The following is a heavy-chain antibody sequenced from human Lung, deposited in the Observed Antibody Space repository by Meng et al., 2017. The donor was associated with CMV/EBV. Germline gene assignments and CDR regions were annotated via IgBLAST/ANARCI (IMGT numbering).Heavy chain of an antibody. CDR2: INHSGST. D-gene: IGHD3-3*01. CDR3: ARGRGFWSGSRYYYSGMDV. J-gene: IGHJ6*02. V-gene: IGHV4-34*01. CDR1: GGSFSGYY. Sequence: LXCAVYGGSFSGYYWSWIRQPPGKGLEWIGEINHSGSTNYNPSLKSRVTISVDTSKNKFSLKLSSVTAADTAVYYCARGRGFWSGSRYYYSGMDVWXQGTTVTVSS.